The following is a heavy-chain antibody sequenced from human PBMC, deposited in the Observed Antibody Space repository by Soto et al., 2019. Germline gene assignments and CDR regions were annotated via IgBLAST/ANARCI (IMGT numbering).Heavy chain of an antibody. CDR1: GGTFSSYA. CDR3: ARQGYYDSSGSVYFDY. J-gene: IGHJ4*02. V-gene: IGHV1-69*13. CDR2: IIPIFGTA. Sequence: ASVKVSCKASGGTFSSYAISWVRQAPGQGLEWMGGIIPIFGTANYAQKFQGRVTITADESTSTAYMELSSLRSEDTAVYYCARQGYYDSSGSVYFDYWGQGTLVTVS. D-gene: IGHD3-22*01.